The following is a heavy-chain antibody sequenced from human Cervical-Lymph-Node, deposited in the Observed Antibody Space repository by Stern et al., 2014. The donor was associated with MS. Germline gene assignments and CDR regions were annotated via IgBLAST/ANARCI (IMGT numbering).Heavy chain of an antibody. D-gene: IGHD1-26*01. V-gene: IGHV2-5*02. CDR2: IYWDDDK. Sequence: QVTLRESGPTLVKPTQTLTLTCTFSGFSLSTNGVGVGWIRQPPGKALEXLALIYWDDDKRYSPSLKSRLTITKDTSKNQVVLTMTYMDPVDTATYYCAHITAYSGTYPPSYWGQGTLVTVSS. J-gene: IGHJ4*02. CDR3: AHITAYSGTYPPSY. CDR1: GFSLSTNGVG.